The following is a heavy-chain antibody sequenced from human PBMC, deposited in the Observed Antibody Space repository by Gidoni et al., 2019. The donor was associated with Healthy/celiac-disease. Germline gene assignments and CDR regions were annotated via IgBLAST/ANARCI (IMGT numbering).Heavy chain of an antibody. CDR3: ARGWGGYDSYFDY. CDR2: ISSRSSYI. CDR1: GFTFSSYS. Sequence: DVQLVESGGGLVKPGGSLRLSCAASGFTFSSYSMNWVRQAPGKGLEWVSSISSRSSYIDYADAVKGRFTISRDNAKNSLYLQMNSLRAEDTAVYYCARGWGGYDSYFDYWGQGTLVTVSS. J-gene: IGHJ4*02. D-gene: IGHD5-12*01. V-gene: IGHV3-21*01.